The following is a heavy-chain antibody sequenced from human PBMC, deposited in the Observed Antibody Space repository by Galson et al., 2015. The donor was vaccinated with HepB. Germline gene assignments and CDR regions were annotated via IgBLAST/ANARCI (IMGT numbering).Heavy chain of an antibody. CDR1: GYSISSGYY. J-gene: IGHJ5*02. V-gene: IGHV4-38-2*02. CDR2: LHHSGTA. D-gene: IGHD6-13*01. Sequence: LTCTVSGYSISSGYYWGWIRQPPGKGLEWIGSLHHSGTAYHNPSLKSRVTISVDKSKNQFSLKLSSVTAADTAVYYCARDDTSSFDPWGQGTLVTVSS. CDR3: ARDDTSSFDP.